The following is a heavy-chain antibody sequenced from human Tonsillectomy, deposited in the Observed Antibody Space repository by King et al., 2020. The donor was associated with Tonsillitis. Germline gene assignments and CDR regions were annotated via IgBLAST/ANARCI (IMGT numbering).Heavy chain of an antibody. CDR2: ISSSSSYI. J-gene: IGHJ2*01. Sequence: VQLVESGGGLVKPGGSLRLSCAASGFTFSSYSMNWVRQAPGKGLEWVSSISSSSSYIYYADSVKGRFTISRDNAKNSLYLQMNSLRAEDTAVYYCARDRYFGGKWSRYLSGWYFDLWGRGTLVTVSS. D-gene: IGHD3-10*01. CDR1: GFTFSSYS. CDR3: ARDRYFGGKWSRYLSGWYFDL. V-gene: IGHV3-21*01.